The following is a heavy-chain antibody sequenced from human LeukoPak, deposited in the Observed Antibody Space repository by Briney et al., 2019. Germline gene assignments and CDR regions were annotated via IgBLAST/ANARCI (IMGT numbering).Heavy chain of an antibody. CDR1: GFTFSSYA. CDR2: ISGSGGST. Sequence: GGSLRLSCAASGFTFSSYAMSWVRQAPGKGLEWVSGISGSGGSTFYADSVKGRFTISRDNSKNTLYLQVNSLRAEDTAVYYCAKDHYDILTGYYPPKNWGQGTPVTVS. V-gene: IGHV3-23*01. D-gene: IGHD3-9*01. CDR3: AKDHYDILTGYYPPKN. J-gene: IGHJ4*02.